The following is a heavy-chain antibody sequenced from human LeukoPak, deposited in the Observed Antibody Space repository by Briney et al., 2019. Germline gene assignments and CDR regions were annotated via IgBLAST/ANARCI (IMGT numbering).Heavy chain of an antibody. CDR1: GASIGTSC. J-gene: IGHJ4*02. Sequence: SETLSLTCTVSGASIGTSCWGWVRQPAGKGLEWMGRIDSSGTANYNPPLTSRVTSSINTSSNHISLKLSSVTAADTAVYYCARVVRGVYDYWGQGTMVTVSS. CDR3: ARVVRGVYDY. CDR2: IDSSGTA. D-gene: IGHD3-10*01. V-gene: IGHV4-4*07.